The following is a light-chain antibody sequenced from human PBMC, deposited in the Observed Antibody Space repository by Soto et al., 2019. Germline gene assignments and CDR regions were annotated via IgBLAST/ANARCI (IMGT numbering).Light chain of an antibody. CDR2: DNN. CDR1: SSNIANNY. CDR3: GTWDSSLSAGV. V-gene: IGLV1-51*01. J-gene: IGLJ3*02. Sequence: QSVLTQPPSVSAAPGQKVTITCSGGSSNIANNYVSWYQQLPGTAPKLLIYDNNKRPSGIPDRFSGSKSGTSATLGITGLQTGDEADYYCGTWDSSLSAGVFGGGTKVTVL.